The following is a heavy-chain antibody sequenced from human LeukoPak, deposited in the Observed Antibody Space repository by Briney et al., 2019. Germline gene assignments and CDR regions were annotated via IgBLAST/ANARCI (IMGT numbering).Heavy chain of an antibody. J-gene: IGHJ4*02. V-gene: IGHV3-23*01. Sequence: GGSLRLSCAASGFTFSSYAMSWVRQAPGKGLEWVSAISGSGGSTYYADSVKGRFTISRDNSKNTLYLQMNSLRAEDTAVYYCAKDSTRYSSGWYQYCFDYWGQGTLVTVSS. CDR2: ISGSGGST. D-gene: IGHD6-19*01. CDR3: AKDSTRYSSGWYQYCFDY. CDR1: GFTFSSYA.